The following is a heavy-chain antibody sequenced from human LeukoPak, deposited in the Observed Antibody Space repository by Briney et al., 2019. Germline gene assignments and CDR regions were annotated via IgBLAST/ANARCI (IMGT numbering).Heavy chain of an antibody. V-gene: IGHV4-4*07. J-gene: IGHJ3*02. D-gene: IGHD2-21*02. CDR2: IYTSGST. CDR3: AREECGGDCYSRSGAFDI. CDR1: GGSISSYY. Sequence: PSETLSLTCTVSGGSISSYYWSWTRQPAGKGLEWIGRIYTSGSTNYNPSLKSRVTMSVDTSKNQFSLKLSSVTAADTAVYYCAREECGGDCYSRSGAFDIWGQGTMVTVSS.